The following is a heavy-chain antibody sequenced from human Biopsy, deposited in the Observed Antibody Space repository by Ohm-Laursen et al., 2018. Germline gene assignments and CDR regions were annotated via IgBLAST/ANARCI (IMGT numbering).Heavy chain of an antibody. D-gene: IGHD3-22*01. CDR1: GFTFSSYS. J-gene: IGHJ4*02. CDR2: ISSGSSPI. V-gene: IGHV3-48*01. CDR3: AKSRESSGYYLVD. Sequence: GSLRLSCAASGFTFSSYSMNWVRQAPGKGLEWVSFISSGSSPIYYADSVKGRFTISRDDAKNSLYLQMNSLRAEDTAVYYCAKSRESSGYYLVDWGQGTLVTVSS.